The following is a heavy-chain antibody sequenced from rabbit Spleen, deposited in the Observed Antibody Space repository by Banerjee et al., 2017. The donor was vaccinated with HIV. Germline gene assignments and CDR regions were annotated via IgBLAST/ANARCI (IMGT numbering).Heavy chain of an antibody. D-gene: IGHD1-1*01. V-gene: IGHV1S45*01. CDR1: GFSFSSGYW. J-gene: IGHJ4*01. Sequence: EESGGDLVQPEGSLTLTCTVSGFSFSSGYWICWVRQAPGKGLEWIACIKTSTAGTYYASWAKGRFTISKTSSTTVTLQMTSLTAADTAMYFCARDLYTNYIDYGHDLWGPGTLVTVS. CDR2: IKTSTAGT. CDR3: ARDLYTNYIDYGHDL.